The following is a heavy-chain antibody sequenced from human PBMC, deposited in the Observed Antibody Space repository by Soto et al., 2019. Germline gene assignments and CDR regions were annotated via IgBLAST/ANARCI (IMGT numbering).Heavy chain of an antibody. CDR3: ARGAYSYGYPYYYYVMDV. CDR1: GYTFDNYW. V-gene: IGHV5-51*01. J-gene: IGHJ6*01. CDR2: IYPGDFYT. Sequence: GGAVKISCMGSGYTFDNYWIGWVRQMPGKGLEWMGIIYPGDFYTSYSPSFQGHVTISVDKSINTAYLQWSSLKASDTAMYYCARGAYSYGYPYYYYVMDVWGQGTTVTVSS. D-gene: IGHD5-18*01.